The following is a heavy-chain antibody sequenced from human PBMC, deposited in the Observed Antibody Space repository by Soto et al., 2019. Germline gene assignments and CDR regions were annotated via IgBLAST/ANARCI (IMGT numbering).Heavy chain of an antibody. J-gene: IGHJ4*02. Sequence: QVQLVESGGGVVQPGRSLRLSCAASGFTFSSYALHWVRQAPGKGLEWVAVISYDGSKYHADSVKGRFTISRDNSKNTLYLQMNSLRAEDTAVYYCARDRGGDIVVLPPAISDYWGQGTQVTFSS. D-gene: IGHD2-2*01. V-gene: IGHV3-30-3*01. CDR3: ARDRGGDIVVLPPAISDY. CDR2: ISYDGSK. CDR1: GFTFSSYA.